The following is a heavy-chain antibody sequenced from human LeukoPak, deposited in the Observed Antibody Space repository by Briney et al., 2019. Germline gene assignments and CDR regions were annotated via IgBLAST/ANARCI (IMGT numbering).Heavy chain of an antibody. J-gene: IGHJ6*02. D-gene: IGHD2-2*01. CDR2: INPNSGGT. CDR1: GYTFTGYY. CDR3: ARGDCSSTSCSSYYYYYGMDV. V-gene: IGHV1-2*02. Sequence: ASVKVSCKASGYTFTGYYMHWVRQAPGQGLEWMGWINPNSGGTNYAQKFQGRVTITRDTSISTAYMELSRLRSDDTAVYYCARGDCSSTSCSSYYYYYGMDVWGQGTTVTVSS.